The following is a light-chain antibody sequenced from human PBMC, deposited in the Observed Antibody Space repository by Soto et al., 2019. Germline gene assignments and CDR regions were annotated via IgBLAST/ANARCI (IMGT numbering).Light chain of an antibody. CDR3: CSYVGSYSLV. J-gene: IGLJ2*01. Sequence: QSALTQPRSVSGSPGQSVTISCTGTSSDVGNYIYVSWYQQHPGKAPKLMIYDVSKRPSGVPDRFSGSKSGNTASLTISGLRAEDEADYYCCSYVGSYSLVFGGGTKVTVL. CDR1: SSDVGNYIY. CDR2: DVS. V-gene: IGLV2-11*01.